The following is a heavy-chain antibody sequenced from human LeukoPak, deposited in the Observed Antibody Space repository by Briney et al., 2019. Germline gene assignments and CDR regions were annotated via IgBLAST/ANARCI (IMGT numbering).Heavy chain of an antibody. CDR3: ARDGYGSGKGYFDY. J-gene: IGHJ4*02. Sequence: ASVKVSCKASGYTFTSYGISWVRQAPGKGLEWMGGFDPEVSVRIYAQKFQGRVTMTEDTSTDTAYMELSSLRSDDTAVYYCARDGYGSGKGYFDYWGQGSLVTVSS. V-gene: IGHV1-24*01. D-gene: IGHD3-10*01. CDR1: GYTFTSYG. CDR2: FDPEVSVR.